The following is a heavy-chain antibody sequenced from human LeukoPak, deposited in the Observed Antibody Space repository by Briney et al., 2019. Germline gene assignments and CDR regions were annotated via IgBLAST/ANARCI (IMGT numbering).Heavy chain of an antibody. CDR1: GGSISSGDYY. CDR2: IYYSGST. J-gene: IGHJ4*02. CDR3: ARYTAMVIFTFGIFDY. Sequence: PSQTLSLTCTVSGGSISSGDYYWSWIRQPPGKGLEWIGYIYYSGSTYYNPSLKSRVTISVDTSKNQFSLKLSSVTAADTAVYYCARYTAMVIFTFGIFDYWGQGTLVTVSS. D-gene: IGHD5-18*01. V-gene: IGHV4-30-4*08.